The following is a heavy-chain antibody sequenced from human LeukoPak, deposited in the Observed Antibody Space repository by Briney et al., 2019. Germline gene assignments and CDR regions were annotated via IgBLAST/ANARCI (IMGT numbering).Heavy chain of an antibody. CDR2: ISRDSKTI. CDR3: ASRAIDWYRDANWFDP. CDR1: GFTFRTYS. Sequence: QPGGSLRLSCAASGFTFRTYSMSWVRQAPGKGLEWLSYISRDSKTIYYADSVKGRFTISRDNAKNSLYLQIDSLRAEDTAVYYCASRAIDWYRDANWFDPWGQGTLVTVSS. J-gene: IGHJ5*02. V-gene: IGHV3-48*04. D-gene: IGHD3-9*01.